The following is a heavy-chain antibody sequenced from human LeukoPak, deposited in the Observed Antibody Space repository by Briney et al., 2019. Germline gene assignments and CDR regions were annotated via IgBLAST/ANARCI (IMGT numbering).Heavy chain of an antibody. CDR3: ARVEDPGGYSHLDDY. V-gene: IGHV1-18*01. J-gene: IGHJ4*02. Sequence: ASVTVSCKASGYTFTSYGISWVRQAPGQGLEWMGWISAYNGNTNYAQKLQGRVTMTTDTSTSTAYMELRSLRSDDTAVYYCARVEDPGGYSHLDDYWGQGTLVTVSS. D-gene: IGHD3-22*01. CDR2: ISAYNGNT. CDR1: GYTFTSYG.